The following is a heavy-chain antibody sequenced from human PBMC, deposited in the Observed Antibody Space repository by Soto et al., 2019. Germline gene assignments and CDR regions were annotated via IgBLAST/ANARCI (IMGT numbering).Heavy chain of an antibody. V-gene: IGHV1-3*01. Sequence: ASVKVSCKASGYTFTSYAMHWVRQAPGKRLEWMGWINAGNGNTKYSQKFQGRVTITRDTSASTAYMELSSLRSEDTAVYYCARRVAAAGTSFDYWGQGTLVTVSS. CDR2: INAGNGNT. CDR3: ARRVAAAGTSFDY. D-gene: IGHD6-13*01. CDR1: GYTFTSYA. J-gene: IGHJ4*02.